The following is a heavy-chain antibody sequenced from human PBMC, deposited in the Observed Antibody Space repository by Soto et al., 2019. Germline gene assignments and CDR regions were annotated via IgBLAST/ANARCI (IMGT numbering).Heavy chain of an antibody. CDR3: AHFVRTFDV. J-gene: IGHJ3*01. D-gene: IGHD3-10*02. V-gene: IGHV2-5*02. CDR1: GFSLTTYGVG. Sequence: QITLKESGPSLVKPTQTLTLSCTFYGFSLTTYGVGVGWVRQPPGKALEWLAIIYWDHDQYFSPSLKDRLTISNDTSTNQVVLTMTSMDPVDTATYFCAHFVRTFDVWGHGTVVTVSS. CDR2: IYWDHDQ.